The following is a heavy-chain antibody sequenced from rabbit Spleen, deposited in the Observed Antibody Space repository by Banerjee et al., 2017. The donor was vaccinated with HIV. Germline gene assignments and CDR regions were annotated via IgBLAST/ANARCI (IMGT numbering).Heavy chain of an antibody. V-gene: IGHV1S45*01. D-gene: IGHD8-1*01. CDR1: GFTLSSYW. J-gene: IGHJ6*01. CDR3: ARDTGSSFSSYGMDL. CDR2: ILVGSGSA. Sequence: QEQLEESGGDLVKPEGSLTLTCKASGFTLSSYWMCWVRQAPGKGLEWIACILVGSGSAYYASWVKSRFTISKTSSTTVTLQMTSLTVADTATYFCARDTGSSFSSYGMDLWGPGTLVTVS.